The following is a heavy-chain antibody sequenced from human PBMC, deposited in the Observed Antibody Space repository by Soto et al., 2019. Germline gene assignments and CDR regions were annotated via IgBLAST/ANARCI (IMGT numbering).Heavy chain of an antibody. CDR1: GFTFSSYA. J-gene: IGHJ1*01. CDR3: AKGPYNSAWLGSFQH. Sequence: EVQLLESGGDLVQPGGSLRLSCAASGFTFSSYAMSWVRQAPGKGLEWLSAISGSGLTYYADSVKGRLTISRDNSKNTLYLQMISLRADDTAVYYCAKGPYNSAWLGSFQHWGQGTLVTVSS. D-gene: IGHD6-19*01. V-gene: IGHV3-23*01. CDR2: ISGSGLT.